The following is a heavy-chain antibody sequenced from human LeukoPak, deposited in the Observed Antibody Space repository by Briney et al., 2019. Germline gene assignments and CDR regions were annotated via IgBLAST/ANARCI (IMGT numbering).Heavy chain of an antibody. D-gene: IGHD2-21*01. J-gene: IGHJ3*02. V-gene: IGHV4-28*01. CDR2: IYYSGST. CDR1: GYSISSSNW. Sequence: SETLSLTCAVSGYSISSSNWWGWIRQPPGKGLEWIGYIYYSGSTYYNPSLKSRVTMSVDTSKNQFSLKLSSVTTVDTAVYYCARNLDCGGDCFNNAFXIWGRGTMVTVSS. CDR3: ARNLDCGGDCFNNAFXI.